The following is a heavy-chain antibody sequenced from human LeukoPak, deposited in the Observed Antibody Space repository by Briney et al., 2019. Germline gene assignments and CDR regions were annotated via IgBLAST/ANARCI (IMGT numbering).Heavy chain of an antibody. CDR3: ARDQMVGAIDY. D-gene: IGHD1-26*01. J-gene: IGHJ4*02. CDR1: GGSISSGGYY. CDR2: IYYSGST. V-gene: IGHV4-31*03. Sequence: PSQTLSLTCTVSGGSISSGGYYWSWIRQHPGKGLEWIGYIYYSGSTYYNPSLKSRVTISVDTSKNQFSLKLSSVTAADTAVYYCARDQMVGAIDYWGQGTLVTVSS.